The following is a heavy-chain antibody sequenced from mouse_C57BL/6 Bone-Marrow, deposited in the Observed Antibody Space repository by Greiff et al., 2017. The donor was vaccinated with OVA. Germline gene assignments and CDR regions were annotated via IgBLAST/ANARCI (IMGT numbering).Heavy chain of an antibody. D-gene: IGHD1-1*01. CDR1: GYTFTSYW. J-gene: IGHJ1*03. CDR3: AIGDYYYGSSSYWYFDV. V-gene: IGHV1-64*01. Sequence: QVQLKQPGAELVKPGASVKLSCKASGYTFTSYWMHWVKQRPGQGLEWIGMIHPNSGSTNYNEKFKSKATLTVDKSSSTAYMQLSSLTSEDSAVYYCAIGDYYYGSSSYWYFDVWGTGTTVTVSS. CDR2: IHPNSGST.